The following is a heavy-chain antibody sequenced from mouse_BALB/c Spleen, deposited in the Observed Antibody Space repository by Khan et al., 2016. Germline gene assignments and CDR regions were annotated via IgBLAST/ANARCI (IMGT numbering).Heavy chain of an antibody. Sequence: QVQLQQSGAELMKPGASVQMSCTTTDYTFITYWIEWVKQRPGHGLEWIGEISPGGGTTHYTERFKAKATFTVDTSSNTAYLQLRILISEDSAVYDCARGAYWGQGTLVTVSA. CDR2: ISPGGGTT. J-gene: IGHJ3*01. V-gene: IGHV1-9*01. CDR3: ARGAY. CDR1: DYTFITYW.